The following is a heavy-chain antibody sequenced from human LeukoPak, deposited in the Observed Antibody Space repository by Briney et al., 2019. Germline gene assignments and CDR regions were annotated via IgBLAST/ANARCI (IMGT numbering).Heavy chain of an antibody. CDR1: SDSIFTSNW. D-gene: IGHD2-2*01. Sequence: SETLSLTCTVSSDSIFTSNWWSWVRQPPGKGLEWIGQIFHSGSTSYSPSLKSRVTMSVDTSKNQFSLKLSSVTAADTAVYYCARGIVVVPAALPLYYYYYYMDVWGKGTTVTISS. CDR2: IFHSGST. J-gene: IGHJ6*03. CDR3: ARGIVVVPAALPLYYYYYYMDV. V-gene: IGHV4-4*02.